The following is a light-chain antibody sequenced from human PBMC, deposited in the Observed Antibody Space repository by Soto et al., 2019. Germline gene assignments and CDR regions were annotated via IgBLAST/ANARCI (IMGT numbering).Light chain of an antibody. J-gene: IGKJ1*01. V-gene: IGKV3-15*01. Sequence: EIVMTQSPATLSVXPGERXXXSCRASQSVSSNLAWYQQKPGQAPRLLIYGASTRATGIPARFSGSGSGTEFTLTISSLQSEDFAVYYCQQYNNWPGTFGQGTKVEIK. CDR3: QQYNNWPGT. CDR1: QSVSSN. CDR2: GAS.